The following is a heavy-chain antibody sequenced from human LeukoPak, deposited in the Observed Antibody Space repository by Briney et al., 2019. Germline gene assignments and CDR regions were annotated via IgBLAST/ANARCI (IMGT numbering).Heavy chain of an antibody. Sequence: GGPLRLSCTASGFTFSTYSMNWVRQAPGKGPEWLSYISWGSNVIYYADSVKGRFTTSRDDAKNSLFLQMNSLTDEDTAVYYCARDPGYSYALDYWGRGTLVTVSS. V-gene: IGHV3-48*02. J-gene: IGHJ4*02. CDR1: GFTFSTYS. CDR2: ISWGSNVI. D-gene: IGHD5-18*01. CDR3: ARDPGYSYALDY.